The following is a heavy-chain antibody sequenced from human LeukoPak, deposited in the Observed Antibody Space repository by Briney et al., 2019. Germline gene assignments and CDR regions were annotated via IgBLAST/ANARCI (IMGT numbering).Heavy chain of an antibody. CDR3: ARGDYDSSGYSDY. CDR2: IYTSGST. D-gene: IGHD3-22*01. V-gene: IGHV4-61*02. Sequence: SETLSLTCTVSGGSISSGSYYWSWIRQPAGKGLEWIGRIYTSGSTNYNPSLKSRVTISVDTSKNQFSLKLSSVTAADTAVYYCARGDYDSSGYSDYWGQGTLVTVSS. CDR1: GGSISSGSYY. J-gene: IGHJ4*02.